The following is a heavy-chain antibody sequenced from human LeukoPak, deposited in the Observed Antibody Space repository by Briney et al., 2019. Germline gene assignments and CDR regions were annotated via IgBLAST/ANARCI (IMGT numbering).Heavy chain of an antibody. V-gene: IGHV3-7*01. Sequence: GGSLRLSCAASGFTFSRYWMSWVRQAPGKGLEWVANIKQDGSEKYYVDSVKGRFTISRDNAKNALYLQMNSLRAEDTAVYYCARHLMVVVIDDAFDIWGQGTMVTVSS. J-gene: IGHJ3*02. CDR2: IKQDGSEK. CDR3: ARHLMVVVIDDAFDI. D-gene: IGHD3-22*01. CDR1: GFTFSRYW.